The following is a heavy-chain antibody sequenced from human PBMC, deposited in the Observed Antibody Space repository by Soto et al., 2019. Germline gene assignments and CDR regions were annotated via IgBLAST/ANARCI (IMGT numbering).Heavy chain of an antibody. D-gene: IGHD3-16*01. CDR2: ISWNSGSI. Sequence: GGSLRLSCAASGFTFDDYAMHWVRQAPGKGLEWVSGISWNSGSIGYADSVKGRFTISRDNAKNSLYLQMNSLRAEDTALYYCAKDFSFQGLNYYYGMDVWGQGTTVTVSS. J-gene: IGHJ6*02. CDR1: GFTFDDYA. V-gene: IGHV3-9*01. CDR3: AKDFSFQGLNYYYGMDV.